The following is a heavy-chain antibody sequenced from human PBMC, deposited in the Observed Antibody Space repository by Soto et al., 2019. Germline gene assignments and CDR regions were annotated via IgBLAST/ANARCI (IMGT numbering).Heavy chain of an antibody. D-gene: IGHD2-2*01. V-gene: IGHV3-23*01. CDR1: GFTFNKYA. CDR2: ISGSGAST. Sequence: PGGSLRLSCVASGFTFNKYALAWVRQAPGKGLEWVSAISGSGASTYDADSVKGRFTISRDNSKNTLYLQMNSLRAEDTAVYYCAIVDCSSTSCPDYYYYGMDVRGQGTTVTVSS. J-gene: IGHJ6*02. CDR3: AIVDCSSTSCPDYYYYGMDV.